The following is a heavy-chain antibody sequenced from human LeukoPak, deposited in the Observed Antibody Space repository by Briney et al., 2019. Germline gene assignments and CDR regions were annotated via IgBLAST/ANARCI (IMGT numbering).Heavy chain of an antibody. Sequence: GGSLRLSCAASGFTFSSYSMNWVRQAPGKGLEWVSYISTSGSTIYYADSVKGRFTISRDNAKNSLYLQMNSLRAEDTAVYYCSKKGQSEDYGKPGWGQGTLVTVSS. CDR2: ISTSGSTI. CDR1: GFTFSSYS. J-gene: IGHJ4*02. CDR3: SKKGQSEDYGKPG. V-gene: IGHV3-48*01. D-gene: IGHD4-17*01.